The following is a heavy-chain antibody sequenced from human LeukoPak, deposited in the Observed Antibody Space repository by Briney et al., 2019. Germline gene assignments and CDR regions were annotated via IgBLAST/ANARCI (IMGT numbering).Heavy chain of an antibody. CDR2: IYTSGST. J-gene: IGHJ4*02. D-gene: IGHD2-2*01. CDR1: GGSISSYY. Sequence: PSETLSLTCTVSGGSISSYYWSWIRQPAGKGLEWIGRIYTSGSTNYNPSLKSRVTMSVDTSKNQFSLKLSSVTAADTAVYYCARAARRYCSSTSCYADLGYWGQGTLVTVSS. CDR3: ARAARRYCSSTSCYADLGY. V-gene: IGHV4-4*07.